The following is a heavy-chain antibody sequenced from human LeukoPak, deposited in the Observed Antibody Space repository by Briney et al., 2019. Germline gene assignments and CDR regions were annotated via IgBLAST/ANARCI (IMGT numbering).Heavy chain of an antibody. Sequence: ASVKVSWKASGYTFTSYGISWVRQAPGQGLEWMGWISAYNGNTNYAQKLQGRVTMTTATSTSTAYMELSSLRSEDTAVYYCARDVDTAAGFGMDVWGQGTTVTVSS. V-gene: IGHV1-18*01. CDR1: GYTFTSYG. CDR2: ISAYNGNT. J-gene: IGHJ6*02. CDR3: ARDVDTAAGFGMDV. D-gene: IGHD5-18*01.